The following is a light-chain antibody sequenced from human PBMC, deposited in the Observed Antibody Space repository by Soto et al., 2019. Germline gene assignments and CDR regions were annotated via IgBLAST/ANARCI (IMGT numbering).Light chain of an antibody. CDR3: QQRSNWPPWT. CDR2: DAS. Sequence: EIVXXXXPXXXXXXXGEXATLSCRASQSVSSYLAWYQQKPGQAPRLLIYDASNRATGIPARFSGSGSGTDFTLTISSLEPEDFAVYYCQQRSNWPPWTFGQGTKVEIK. J-gene: IGKJ1*01. CDR1: QSVSSY. V-gene: IGKV3-11*01.